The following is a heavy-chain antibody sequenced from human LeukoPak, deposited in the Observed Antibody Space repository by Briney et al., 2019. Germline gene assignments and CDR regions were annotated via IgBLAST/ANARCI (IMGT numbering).Heavy chain of an antibody. V-gene: IGHV1-2*02. Sequence: ASVKVSCKASGYTFTGYYMHWVRQAPGQGLEWMGWINPNSGGTNYAQKLQGRVTMTTDTSTSTAYMELRSLRSDDTAVYYCARDRVWIAGDGPPEFDYWGQGTLVTVSS. J-gene: IGHJ4*02. CDR2: INPNSGGT. D-gene: IGHD5-12*01. CDR3: ARDRVWIAGDGPPEFDY. CDR1: GYTFTGYY.